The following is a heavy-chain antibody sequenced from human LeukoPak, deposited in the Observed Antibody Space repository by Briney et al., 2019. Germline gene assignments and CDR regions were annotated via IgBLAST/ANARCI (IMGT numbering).Heavy chain of an antibody. CDR3: ARVGDCSSTSCYHPSYYYYYMDV. V-gene: IGHV3-23*01. CDR2: ISSRGDDT. Sequence: GGSLRLSCTASGFTFTTLAMSWVRQAPGKGLEWVSSISSRGDDTSYADSVKGRFTISRDNSKNSLYLQMNSLRAEDTAVYYCARVGDCSSTSCYHPSYYYYYMDVWGKGTTVTVSS. J-gene: IGHJ6*03. D-gene: IGHD2-2*01. CDR1: GFTFTTLA.